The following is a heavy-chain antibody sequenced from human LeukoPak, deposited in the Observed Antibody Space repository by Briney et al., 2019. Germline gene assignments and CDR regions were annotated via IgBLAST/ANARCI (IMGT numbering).Heavy chain of an antibody. CDR3: ARGGYCSGGTCYPFNAFDI. J-gene: IGHJ3*02. Sequence: GGSLRLSCAASGFIFSSVEMNWVRQAPGKGLEWVSYISSRVSTIYYTDSVKGQFTISRDNAKNSLYLQMNSLRVEDTAVYYCARGGYCSGGTCYPFNAFDIWGQGTTVTVSS. CDR2: ISSRVSTI. V-gene: IGHV3-48*03. CDR1: GFIFSSVE. D-gene: IGHD2-15*01.